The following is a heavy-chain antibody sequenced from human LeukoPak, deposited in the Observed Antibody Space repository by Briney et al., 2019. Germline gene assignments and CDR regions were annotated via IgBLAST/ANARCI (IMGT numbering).Heavy chain of an antibody. CDR2: IYYTGST. Sequence: SETLSLTCTVSGGSISTYYWSWIRQPPGKGLEWIGYIYYTGSTSYNPSLKSRVTISVDTSKNQFSLKLSSVTAADTAVYYCAREIAAAGIGWFDPWGQGTLVTVSS. CDR1: GGSISTYY. J-gene: IGHJ5*02. D-gene: IGHD6-13*01. V-gene: IGHV4-59*01. CDR3: AREIAAAGIGWFDP.